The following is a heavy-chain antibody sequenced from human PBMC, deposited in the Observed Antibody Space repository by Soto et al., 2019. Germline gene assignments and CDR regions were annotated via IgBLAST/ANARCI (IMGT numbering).Heavy chain of an antibody. CDR3: AKDLGPMVRGAPRWFDP. CDR2: ISYDGSNK. J-gene: IGHJ5*02. V-gene: IGHV3-30*18. D-gene: IGHD3-10*01. CDR1: GFTFSSYG. Sequence: QVQLVESGGGVGQPGRSLRLSCAASGFTFSSYGMHWVRQAPGKGLEWVAVISYDGSNKYYADSVKGRFTISRDNSKNTLYLQMNSLRAEDTAVYYCAKDLGPMVRGAPRWFDPWGQGTLVTVSS.